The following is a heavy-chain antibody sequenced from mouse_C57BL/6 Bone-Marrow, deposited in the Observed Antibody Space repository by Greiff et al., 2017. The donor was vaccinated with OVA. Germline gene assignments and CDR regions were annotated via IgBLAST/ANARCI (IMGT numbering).Heavy chain of an antibody. CDR1: GYTFTTYP. CDR3: ARPGDYDGDWVAY. J-gene: IGHJ3*01. V-gene: IGHV1-47*01. D-gene: IGHD2-4*01. Sequence: HVQLQPSWAELVKPGASVKMSCKASGYTFTTYPIEWMKQNHGKSLEWIGNFHPYNDDTKYNEKFKGKATLTVEKSSRTVYLEISRVTSDDSAVYYCARPGDYDGDWVAYWGQGTLVTVSA. CDR2: FHPYNDDT.